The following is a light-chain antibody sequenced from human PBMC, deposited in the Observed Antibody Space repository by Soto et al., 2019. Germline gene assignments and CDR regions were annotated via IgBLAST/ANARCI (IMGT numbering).Light chain of an antibody. CDR1: QGISSY. Sequence: DIQLTQSPSFLSASVGDRVTITCRASQGISSYVAWYQQKPGRAPKLLIYDASTLQSGVPSRFSGSGSGTEFTLTISSLQPEDFATYYCQQLNSYLMYTFGQGTKLVIK. J-gene: IGKJ2*01. CDR3: QQLNSYLMYT. V-gene: IGKV1-9*01. CDR2: DAS.